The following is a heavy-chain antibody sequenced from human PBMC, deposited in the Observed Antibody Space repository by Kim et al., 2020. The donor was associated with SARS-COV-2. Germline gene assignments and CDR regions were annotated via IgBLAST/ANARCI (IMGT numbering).Heavy chain of an antibody. Sequence: ASVKVSCKASGYTFTSYAMNWVRQAPGQGLEWMGWINTNTGNPTYAQGFTGRFVFSLDTSVSTAYLQISSLKAEDTAVYYCARGSRFYCSGGSCYPYYYYYGMDVWGQGTTVTVSS. D-gene: IGHD2-15*01. J-gene: IGHJ6*02. CDR3: ARGSRFYCSGGSCYPYYYYYGMDV. V-gene: IGHV7-4-1*02. CDR2: INTNTGNP. CDR1: GYTFTSYA.